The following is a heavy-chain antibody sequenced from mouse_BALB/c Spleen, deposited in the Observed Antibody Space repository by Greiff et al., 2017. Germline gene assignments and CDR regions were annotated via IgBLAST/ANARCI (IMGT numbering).Heavy chain of an antibody. V-gene: IGHV1-62-2*01. CDR1: GYTFTEYI. Sequence: VKLQESGAELVKPGASVKLSCKASGYTFTEYIIHWVKQRSGQGLEWIGWFYPGSGSIKYNEKFKDKATLTADKSSSTVYMELSRLTSEDSAVYFCARHEDDYDLFAYWGQGTLVTVSA. J-gene: IGHJ3*01. CDR2: FYPGSGSI. CDR3: ARHEDDYDLFAY. D-gene: IGHD2-4*01.